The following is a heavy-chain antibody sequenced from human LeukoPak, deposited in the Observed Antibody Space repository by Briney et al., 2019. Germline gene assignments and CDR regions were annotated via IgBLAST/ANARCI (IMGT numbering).Heavy chain of an antibody. CDR2: IIPIFGTA. J-gene: IGHJ4*02. CDR1: GGTFSSYA. V-gene: IGHV1-69*13. D-gene: IGHD2-2*01. CDR3: ARGEHAMAVFLR. Sequence: ASVKVSCKASGGTFSSYAISWVRQAPGQGLEWMGGIIPIFGTANYAQKFQGRVTITADESTSTAYMELSSLRSEDTAVYYCARGEHAMAVFLRWGQGTLVTVSS.